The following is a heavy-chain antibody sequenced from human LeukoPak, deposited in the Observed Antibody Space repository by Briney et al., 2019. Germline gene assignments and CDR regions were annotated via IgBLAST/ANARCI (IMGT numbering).Heavy chain of an antibody. Sequence: GGSLRLSCAASGFTFNSYAVHWVRQAPGKGLEWLAVISHDGSINFYAASVKGRFTISRDNSKNTLYLQMNSLRVEDTALYFCARDRRYCSGGSCYFDSFFDYWGQGTLVTASS. CDR3: ARDRRYCSGGSCYFDSFFDY. CDR2: ISHDGSIN. V-gene: IGHV3-30-3*01. D-gene: IGHD2-15*01. CDR1: GFTFNSYA. J-gene: IGHJ4*02.